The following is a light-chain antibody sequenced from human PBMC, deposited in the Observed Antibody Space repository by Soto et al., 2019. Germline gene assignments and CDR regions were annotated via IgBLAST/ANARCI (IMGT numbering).Light chain of an antibody. CDR1: QGLXSN. V-gene: IGKV3-15*01. J-gene: IGKJ5*01. CDR2: SAS. Sequence: IVLTQSPGMMPLSPGERPTLSCRASQGLXSNLVCYQQKPGQPPRLLTDSASTRATGSPARFSGSGSVTEFTLTISSLHSEDFEVYYCQQYKNGTSTFGQGTRLEIK. CDR3: QQYKNGTST.